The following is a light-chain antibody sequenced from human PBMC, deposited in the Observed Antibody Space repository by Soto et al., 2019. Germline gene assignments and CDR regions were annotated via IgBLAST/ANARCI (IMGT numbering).Light chain of an antibody. CDR1: QSVSSN. Sequence: TEMTQSPATVSVSPEERATLTCRASQSVSSNLAWYQQKPGQAPRLLIYGASTRATGIPARFSGSGSGTEFTLTISSLQSEDFAVYYCQQYNNWPWTFGQGTKVDVK. V-gene: IGKV3-15*01. CDR2: GAS. CDR3: QQYNNWPWT. J-gene: IGKJ1*01.